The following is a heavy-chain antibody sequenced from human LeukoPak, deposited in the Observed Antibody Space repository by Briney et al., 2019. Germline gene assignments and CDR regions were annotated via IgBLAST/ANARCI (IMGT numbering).Heavy chain of an antibody. CDR1: GFTFSSYA. D-gene: IGHD3-3*01. CDR2: ISGSGGST. CDR3: AKDYDFWSGYPSYYYGMDV. J-gene: IGHJ6*02. V-gene: IGHV3-23*01. Sequence: PGGSLRLSCAASGFTFSSYAMSWVRQAPGKGLEWVSAISGSGGSTYYADSVKGRFTISRDNSKNTLYLQMNSLRAEDTAVYYCAKDYDFWSGYPSYYYGMDVWGQGTTVTVSS.